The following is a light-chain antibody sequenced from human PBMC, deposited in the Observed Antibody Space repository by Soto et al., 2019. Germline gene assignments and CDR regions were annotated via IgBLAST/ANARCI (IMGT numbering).Light chain of an antibody. CDR1: QSLFYSSNSKNY. CDR3: QHYDDTFSN. J-gene: IGKJ2*01. Sequence: DIVMTQSPDSLAVSLGERVTINCKSSQSLFYSSNSKNYLAWYQQKPGQPPKLLISWASTRESGVPDRFSGSGSGTDFTLTISSLQAEDVAVYYCQHYDDTFSNFGQGTKLEIK. V-gene: IGKV4-1*01. CDR2: WAS.